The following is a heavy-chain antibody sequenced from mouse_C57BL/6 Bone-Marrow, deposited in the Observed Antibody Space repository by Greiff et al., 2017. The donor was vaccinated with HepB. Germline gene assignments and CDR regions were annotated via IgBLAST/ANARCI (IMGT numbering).Heavy chain of an antibody. CDR2: INPYNGGT. CDR1: GYTFTDYY. CDR3: ARRGNSFAY. V-gene: IGHV1-19*01. J-gene: IGHJ3*01. D-gene: IGHD2-1*01. Sequence: EVQLQQSGPVLVKPGASVKMSCKASGYTFTDYYMNWVKQSHGKSLEWIGVINPYNGGTSYNQKFKGKATLTVDKSSSTAYMELNSLTSEDSAVYYCARRGNSFAYWGQGTLVTVSA.